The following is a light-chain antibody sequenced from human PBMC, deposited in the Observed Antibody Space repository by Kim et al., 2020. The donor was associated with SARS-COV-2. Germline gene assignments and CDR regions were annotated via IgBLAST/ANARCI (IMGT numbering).Light chain of an antibody. V-gene: IGLV2-18*02. CDR2: EVS. Sequence: GQSVTIACTGTGSDVGSHNRVSWYQQPPGTAPKLMIYEVSNRPSGVPDRFSGSKSGNTASLTISGLQAEDEADYFCSSYTSSSTVVFGGGTQLTVL. CDR1: GSDVGSHNR. J-gene: IGLJ2*01. CDR3: SSYTSSSTVV.